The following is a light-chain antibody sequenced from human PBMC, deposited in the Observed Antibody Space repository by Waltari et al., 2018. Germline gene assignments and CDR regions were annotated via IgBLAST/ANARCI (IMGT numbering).Light chain of an antibody. CDR2: DDN. V-gene: IGLV2-23*01. CDR3: CSYAGSYTWV. Sequence: QSALTQPASVSGSPGQSITISCSGTSRDVGNYNLDSSYQQYPGIAPKVMIYDDNRRPSGVSDRFSGYKSGNTASLTISGVQAEDGADYYCCSYAGSYTWVFGGGTKLTVL. CDR1: SRDVGNYNL. J-gene: IGLJ3*02.